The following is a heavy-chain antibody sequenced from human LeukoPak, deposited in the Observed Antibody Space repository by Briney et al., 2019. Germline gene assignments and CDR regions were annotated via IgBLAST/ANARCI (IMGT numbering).Heavy chain of an antibody. CDR3: ARSFVGTRKRNDY. CDR1: GYTFTSYD. V-gene: IGHV1-8*01. J-gene: IGHJ4*02. CDR2: MNPNSGHT. D-gene: IGHD4-23*01. Sequence: GASVKVSCKASGYTFTSYDIIWVRQASGQGLEWMGWMNPNSGHTGYPHKFQGRVTMTRSTSISTAYMELTGLTSEDSAVYHCARSFVGTRKRNDYWGQGTLVTVSS.